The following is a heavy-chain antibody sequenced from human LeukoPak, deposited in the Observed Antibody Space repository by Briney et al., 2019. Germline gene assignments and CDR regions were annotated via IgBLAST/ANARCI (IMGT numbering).Heavy chain of an antibody. D-gene: IGHD1-1*01. J-gene: IGHJ3*02. CDR2: IYYSGST. CDR3: ARAPIWNLAFDI. CDR1: GSSISSYY. V-gene: IGHV4-59*01. Sequence: SETLSLTCTISGSSISSYYWSWIRQPPGKGLEWIGYIYYSGSTNYNPSLKSRVTISVNTSKNQFSLKLSSVTAADTAVYYCARAPIWNLAFDIWGQGTMVTVSS.